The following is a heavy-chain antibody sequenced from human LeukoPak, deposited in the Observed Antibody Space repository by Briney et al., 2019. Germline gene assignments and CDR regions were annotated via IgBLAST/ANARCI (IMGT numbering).Heavy chain of an antibody. Sequence: SETLSLTCTVSGDSISTYSWSWIRQPPGKGLEWIGYIYYSGSTNYNPSLKSRVTISVDTSKNQFSLKLSSVTAADTAVYYCARGRVPAAIGYFDYWGQGTLVTVSS. V-gene: IGHV4-59*01. CDR3: ARGRVPAAIGYFDY. CDR1: GDSISTYS. CDR2: IYYSGST. J-gene: IGHJ4*02. D-gene: IGHD2-2*02.